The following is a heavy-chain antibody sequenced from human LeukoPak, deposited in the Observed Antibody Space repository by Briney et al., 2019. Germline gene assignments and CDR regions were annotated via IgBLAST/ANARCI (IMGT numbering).Heavy chain of an antibody. V-gene: IGHV4-34*01. D-gene: IGHD2-15*01. CDR2: INHSGST. CDR1: GGSSSGYY. CDR3: AREYCSGGSCYRNWFDP. Sequence: PSETLSLTCAVYGGSSSGYYWSWIRQPPGKGLEWIGEINHSGSTNYNPSLKSRVTISVDTSKNQFSLKLSSVTAADTAVYYCAREYCSGGSCYRNWFDPWGQGTLVTVSS. J-gene: IGHJ5*02.